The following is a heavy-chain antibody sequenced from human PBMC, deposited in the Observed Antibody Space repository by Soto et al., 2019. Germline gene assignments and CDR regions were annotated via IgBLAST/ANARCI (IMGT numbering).Heavy chain of an antibody. CDR3: AKSSGRYDSSGYYGYYYYGMDV. D-gene: IGHD3-22*01. CDR2: ISGSGAST. Sequence: GGSLRLSCAASGFSFNTYAMTWVRQAPGQGLEWVSAISGSGASTYYADSVKGRFTISRDNSKKTLNLQTNSLRAEDTAVYYCAKSSGRYDSSGYYGYYYYGMDVWGQGTTVTVSS. J-gene: IGHJ6*02. V-gene: IGHV3-23*01. CDR1: GFSFNTYA.